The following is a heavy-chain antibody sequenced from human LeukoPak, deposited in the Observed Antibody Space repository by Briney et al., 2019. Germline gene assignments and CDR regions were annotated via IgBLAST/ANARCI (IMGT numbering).Heavy chain of an antibody. J-gene: IGHJ3*01. CDR3: ARHVRYGDYEV. V-gene: IGHV4-39*01. D-gene: IGHD4-17*01. CDR2: IYYSGST. Sequence: SETLSLTCTVSGGSNSSSSYYWGWIRQPPGKGLECIGSIYYSGSTYYNPSLKSRVTISVDTSKNQFSLGLSSVTAADTAFYYCARHVRYGDYEVWGQGTMVTVSS. CDR1: GGSNSSSSYY.